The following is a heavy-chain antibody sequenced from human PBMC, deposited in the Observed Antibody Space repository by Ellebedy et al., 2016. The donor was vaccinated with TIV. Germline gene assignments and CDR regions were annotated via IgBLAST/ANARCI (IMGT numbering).Heavy chain of an antibody. V-gene: IGHV4-39*01. CDR3: ARRKSYPGDLDY. D-gene: IGHD3-10*01. CDR1: GGSISSSSYY. Sequence: SETLSLTCTVSGGSISSSSYYWGWIRQPPGKGLEWIGSIYYSGSTYYNPSLKSRVTISVDTSKNQFSLKLSSVTAADTAVYYCARRKSYPGDLDYWGQGTLVTVSS. J-gene: IGHJ4*02. CDR2: IYYSGST.